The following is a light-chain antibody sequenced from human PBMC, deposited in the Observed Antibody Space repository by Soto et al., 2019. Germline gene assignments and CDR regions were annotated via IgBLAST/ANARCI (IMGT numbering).Light chain of an antibody. V-gene: IGKV1-8*01. CDR1: QGISSY. J-gene: IGKJ1*01. Sequence: AIRMTQSPSSFSASTGDSVTITCRASQGISSYLAWYQQKPGKAPKLLIYAASTLQSGIPSRFSRSGSGTDFTLTSSCLQSEDFTTYYCQHYYSYPRAFGQGTKVDI. CDR2: AAS. CDR3: QHYYSYPRA.